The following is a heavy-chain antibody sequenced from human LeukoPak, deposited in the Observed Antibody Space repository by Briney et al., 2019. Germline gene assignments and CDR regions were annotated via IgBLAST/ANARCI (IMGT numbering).Heavy chain of an antibody. CDR2: ISGGGGST. Sequence: GGSLRLSCAASGFTFSSYAVSWVRQAPGKGLEWVSGISGGGGSTYYADSVKGRFTISRDNSKNTLYVRMNSLRAEDTAVYYCAKSHTTFGVATEAPPFDYWGQGTLVTVSS. CDR3: AKSHTTFGVATEAPPFDY. CDR1: GFTFSSYA. J-gene: IGHJ4*02. D-gene: IGHD3-3*01. V-gene: IGHV3-23*01.